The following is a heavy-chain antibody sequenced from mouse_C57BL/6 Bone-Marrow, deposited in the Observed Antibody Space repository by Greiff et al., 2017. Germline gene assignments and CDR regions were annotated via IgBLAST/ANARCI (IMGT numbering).Heavy chain of an antibody. V-gene: IGHV1-63*01. D-gene: IGHD2-3*01. J-gene: IGHJ2*01. CDR1: GYTFTNYW. CDR3: EREVDGYHY. CDR2: IYPGGGYT. Sequence: QVHVKQSGAELVRPGTSVKMSCKASGYTFTNYWICWAKQRPGHGLEWIGDIYPGGGYTNYNEKFKGKATLTADKSSSTAYMQFSSLTSEDSAIYYSEREVDGYHYWGQGTTLTVSS.